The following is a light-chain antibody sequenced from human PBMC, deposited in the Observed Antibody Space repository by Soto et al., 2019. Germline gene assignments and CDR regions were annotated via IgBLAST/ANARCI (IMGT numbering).Light chain of an antibody. V-gene: IGLV3-21*02. CDR2: DDT. CDR3: QVWDTTDNASYV. Sequence: SYELSQPPSVSVAPGQTARITCEGNNIGSKSVHWSQQKPGQAPVLVVYDDTDRPSGIPERFSGSNSGNTATLTISGVEAGDEADYYCQVWDTTDNASYVFGTGTNHRP. J-gene: IGLJ1*01. CDR1: NIGSKS.